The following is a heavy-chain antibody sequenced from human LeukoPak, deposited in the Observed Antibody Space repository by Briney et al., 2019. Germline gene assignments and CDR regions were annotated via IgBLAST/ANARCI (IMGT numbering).Heavy chain of an antibody. V-gene: IGHV3-23*01. CDR1: GFTFSSYA. Sequence: PGGSLRLSCAASGFTFSSYAMSRVRQATGKGLEWVSGISGSGSSTYYADSVKGRFTISRDNSKNTLYLQMNSLRAEDTAVYYCAKGVTMIVVVRGKGYDYWGQGTLVTVSS. CDR3: AKGVTMIVVVRGKGYDY. J-gene: IGHJ4*02. D-gene: IGHD3-22*01. CDR2: ISGSGSST.